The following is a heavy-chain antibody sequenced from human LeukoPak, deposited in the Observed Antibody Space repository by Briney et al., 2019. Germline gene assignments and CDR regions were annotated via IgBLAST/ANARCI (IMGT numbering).Heavy chain of an antibody. V-gene: IGHV1-24*01. Sequence: ASVKVSCKVSGYTLTELSMHWVRQAPGKGLEWMGGFDPEDGETNYAQKFQGRVTMTEDTSTDTAYMELSSLRSEDTAVYYCATAGYYDSSGYYRGVYFDYWGQGTLVTVSS. CDR3: ATAGYYDSSGYYRGVYFDY. J-gene: IGHJ4*02. CDR2: FDPEDGET. D-gene: IGHD3-22*01. CDR1: GYTLTELS.